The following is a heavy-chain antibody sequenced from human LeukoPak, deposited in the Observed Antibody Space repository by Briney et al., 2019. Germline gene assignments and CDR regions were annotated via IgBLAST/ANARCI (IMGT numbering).Heavy chain of an antibody. CDR1: GFTFSSYG. J-gene: IGHJ3*02. V-gene: IGHV3-23*01. CDR3: AKHSVGATVGWDAFDI. CDR2: TTGSGITT. Sequence: PGGSLRLSCAASGFTFSSYGMHWVRQAPGKGLEWVSVTTGSGITTYYADSVKGRFTISRDNSKNTLSLQMDSLRGEDTGVYYCAKHSVGATVGWDAFDIWGQGTLVTVSS. D-gene: IGHD1-26*01.